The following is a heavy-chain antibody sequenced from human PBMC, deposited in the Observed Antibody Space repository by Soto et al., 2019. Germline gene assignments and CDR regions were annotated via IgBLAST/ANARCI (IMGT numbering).Heavy chain of an antibody. CDR2: SSAYNGNT. J-gene: IGHJ6*02. Sequence: QVQLVQSGAEVKKPGASVKVSCQASGYTFTSYGISWVRQAPGQGLEWMGWSSAYNGNTNYAQKLQGRVTMTTDKSTSTAYMELRSLRSDDKAVYYCAREGRDAYYGMDVWGQGTTVTVSS. CDR3: AREGRDAYYGMDV. V-gene: IGHV1-18*01. CDR1: GYTFTSYG.